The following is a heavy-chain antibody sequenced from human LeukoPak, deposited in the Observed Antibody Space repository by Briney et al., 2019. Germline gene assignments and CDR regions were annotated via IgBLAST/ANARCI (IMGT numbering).Heavy chain of an antibody. Sequence: RPSETLSLTCTVSGGSISSSSYYWGWIRQPPGKGLEWIGSIYYSGSTYYNPSLKSRVTISVDTSKNQFSLKLSSVTAADTAVYYCARFRRAAGTRNWFDPWGQGTLVTVSS. CDR3: ARFRRAAGTRNWFDP. D-gene: IGHD6-13*01. CDR1: GGSISSSSYY. J-gene: IGHJ5*02. V-gene: IGHV4-39*01. CDR2: IYYSGST.